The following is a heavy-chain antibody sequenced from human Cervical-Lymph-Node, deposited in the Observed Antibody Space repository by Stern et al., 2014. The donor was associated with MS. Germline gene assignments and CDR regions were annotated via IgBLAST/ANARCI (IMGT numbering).Heavy chain of an antibody. CDR3: AKNVDYAFDL. J-gene: IGHJ3*01. D-gene: IGHD3/OR15-3a*01. V-gene: IGHV3-30*18. CDR2: ISFDGSNK. CDR1: GFTFSKHG. Sequence: VQLVESGGGVVHPGRSLRLSCVGSGFTFSKHGMHWVRQAPGKGLQWVAVISFDGSNKFYADSVKGRFILSRDNSKNTLYLQMNSLRSEDTAVYYCAKNVDYAFDLWGQGTMVTVSP.